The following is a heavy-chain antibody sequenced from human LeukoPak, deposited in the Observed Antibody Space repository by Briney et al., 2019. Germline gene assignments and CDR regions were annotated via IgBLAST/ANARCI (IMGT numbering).Heavy chain of an antibody. V-gene: IGHV3-23*01. Sequence: GQSLSPACSVSALSFRSYSMSWVCPPPGGWMEWVSSAPGRVASSFYADSVNGRFTMYRDNSKNTGDLQMNSLRVEDTAVYYCARAASLTGYYFDNWGQGTLVIVSS. D-gene: IGHD3-9*01. J-gene: IGHJ4*02. CDR2: APGRVASS. CDR1: ALSFRSYS. CDR3: ARAASLTGYYFDN.